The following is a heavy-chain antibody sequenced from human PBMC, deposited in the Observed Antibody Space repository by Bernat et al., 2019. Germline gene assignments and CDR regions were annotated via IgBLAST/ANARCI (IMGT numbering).Heavy chain of an antibody. V-gene: IGHV3-23*04. CDR1: GFTVSSNF. Sequence: EVQLVETGGGLIQPGGSLRLSCAASGFTVSSNFMSWVRQAPGKGLEWVSAISGSGGSTYYADSVKGRFTISRDNSKNTLYLQMNSLRAEDTVVYYCAKDGVVSYWYFDLWGRGTLVTVSS. J-gene: IGHJ2*01. CDR3: AKDGVVSYWYFDL. CDR2: ISGSGGST. D-gene: IGHD2/OR15-2a*01.